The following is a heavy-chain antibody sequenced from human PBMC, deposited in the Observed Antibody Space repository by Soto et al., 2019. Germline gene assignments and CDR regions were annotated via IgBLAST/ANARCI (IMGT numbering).Heavy chain of an antibody. CDR2: IYHSGST. CDR1: GGSISSGGYS. D-gene: IGHD2-8*01. J-gene: IGHJ5*02. Sequence: QLQLQESGSGLVKPSQTLSLTCAVSGGSISSGGYSWSWIRQPPGKGLEWIGYIYHSGSTYHNPSLRIRFTVSVDRSKTHFSLKRSFVAAGAAAVCSCATWWMYAPRFAPWGQGTLVTVSS. CDR3: ATWWMYAPRFAP. V-gene: IGHV4-30-2*01.